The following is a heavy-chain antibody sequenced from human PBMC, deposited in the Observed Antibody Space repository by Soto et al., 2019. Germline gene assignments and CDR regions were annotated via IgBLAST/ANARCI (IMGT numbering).Heavy chain of an antibody. V-gene: IGHV4-4*02. CDR1: GGSVRAPDW. Sequence: AATLSLTCTLSGGSVRAPDWWNWVRQSPDKGLEWIAEVHISGHSNYNPSLRSRVSVSIDSSKNQFYLNLNSVTAADTAIYYCARVRQGCSANNCYFDPWGQGTQVTVSS. CDR2: VHISGHS. CDR3: ARVRQGCSANNCYFDP. J-gene: IGHJ5*01. D-gene: IGHD1-1*01.